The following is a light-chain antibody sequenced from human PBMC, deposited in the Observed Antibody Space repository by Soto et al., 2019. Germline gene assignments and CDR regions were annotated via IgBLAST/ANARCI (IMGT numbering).Light chain of an antibody. CDR3: QQYRDWPGT. CDR2: GAS. CDR1: QSVSTS. Sequence: IVMTQSPATLSVSPGEGATLSCRDSQSVSTSLAWYQQRPGQAPRFLIYGASTRATGIPARFSGSGSGTEFTLTISSLQSADFAVYYCQQYRDWPGTFGQGTKVDIK. J-gene: IGKJ1*01. V-gene: IGKV3-15*01.